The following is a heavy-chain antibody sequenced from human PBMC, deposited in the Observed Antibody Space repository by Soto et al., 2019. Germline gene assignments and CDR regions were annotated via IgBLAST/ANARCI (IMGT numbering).Heavy chain of an antibody. V-gene: IGHV3-49*05. Sequence: EVQVVESGGDLVKPGRSLRLSCVISGFTFGDYTMSWFRQAPGGGLEWVSFIRSKAYGGTTEYAASVKGRFTISRDDSKSIAYLQMNSLKSEDTGVYYCARDLASSNSDDFYGMDGWGQGTTVTVSS. J-gene: IGHJ6*02. D-gene: IGHD6-25*01. CDR1: GFTFGDYT. CDR2: IRSKAYGGTT. CDR3: ARDLASSNSDDFYGMDG.